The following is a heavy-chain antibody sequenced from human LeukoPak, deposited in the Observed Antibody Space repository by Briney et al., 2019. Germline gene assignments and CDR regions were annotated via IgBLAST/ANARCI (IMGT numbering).Heavy chain of an antibody. Sequence: SETLSLTCAVSGGSISSSNWWSWVRQPPGKGLEWIGEINHSGSTNYNPSLKSRVTISVDTSKNQFSLKLSSVTAADTAVYYCARRFDWLLLSAFDIWGQGTMVTVSS. J-gene: IGHJ3*02. V-gene: IGHV4-4*02. D-gene: IGHD3-9*01. CDR1: GGSISSSNW. CDR2: INHSGST. CDR3: ARRFDWLLLSAFDI.